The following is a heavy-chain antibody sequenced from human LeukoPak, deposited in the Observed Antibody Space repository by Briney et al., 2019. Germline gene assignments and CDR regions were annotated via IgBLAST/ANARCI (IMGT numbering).Heavy chain of an antibody. CDR3: ARLPPMYYYDSSGYYIDDY. CDR2: INHSGST. CDR1: GGSFSGYY. J-gene: IGHJ4*02. D-gene: IGHD3-22*01. Sequence: SETLSLTCAVYGGSFSGYYWSWIRQPPGKGLEWIGEINHSGSTNYNPSLKSRVTISVDTSKNQFSLKLSSVTAADTAVYYCARLPPMYYYDSSGYYIDDYWGQGTLVTVSS. V-gene: IGHV4-34*01.